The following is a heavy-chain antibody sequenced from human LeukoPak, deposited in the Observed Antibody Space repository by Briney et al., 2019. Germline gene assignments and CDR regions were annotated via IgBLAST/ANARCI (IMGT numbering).Heavy chain of an antibody. Sequence: GGSLRLSCAASGFTFSSHWMHWVRQAPGKGLVWVSRINSDGSSTTYADSVKGRFTISRDNAKNTLYLQMNILRAEDTAMYYCARDLSGAYYPELFDYWGQGTLVTASS. V-gene: IGHV3-74*01. D-gene: IGHD3-22*01. CDR1: GFTFSSHW. CDR2: INSDGSST. CDR3: ARDLSGAYYPELFDY. J-gene: IGHJ4*02.